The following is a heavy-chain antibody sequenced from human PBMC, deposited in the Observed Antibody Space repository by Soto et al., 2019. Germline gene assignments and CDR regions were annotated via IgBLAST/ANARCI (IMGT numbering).Heavy chain of an antibody. Sequence: GGSLRLSCAASGFTFSSYAMHWVRQAPGKGLEWVAVISYDGSNKYYADSVKGRFTISRDNSKNTLYLQMNSLRAEDTAVYYCAREAGSSRVGHNFYYYDGMAVWVQGTAATVSS. CDR1: GFTFSSYA. CDR3: AREAGSSRVGHNFYYYDGMAV. J-gene: IGHJ6*02. V-gene: IGHV3-30-3*01. CDR2: ISYDGSNK. D-gene: IGHD3-10*01.